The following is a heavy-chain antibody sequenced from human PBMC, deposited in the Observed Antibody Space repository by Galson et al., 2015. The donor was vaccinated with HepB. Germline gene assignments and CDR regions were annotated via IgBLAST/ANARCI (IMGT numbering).Heavy chain of an antibody. V-gene: IGHV3-21*01. Sequence: SLRLSCAASGFTFSSYSMNWVRQAPGKGLEWVSSISSSSSYIYYADSVKGRFTISRDNAKNSLYLQMNSLRAEDTAVYYCARDMHPLRFLEGVYYFDYWGQGTLVTVSS. CDR2: ISSSSSYI. D-gene: IGHD3-3*01. CDR3: ARDMHPLRFLEGVYYFDY. J-gene: IGHJ4*02. CDR1: GFTFSSYS.